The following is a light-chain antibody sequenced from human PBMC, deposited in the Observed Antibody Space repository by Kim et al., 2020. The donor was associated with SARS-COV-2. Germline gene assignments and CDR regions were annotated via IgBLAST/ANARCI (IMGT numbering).Light chain of an antibody. CDR2: AAS. J-gene: IGKJ1*01. V-gene: IGKV1-39*01. Sequence: ASVGDRFTMSCRASQSISSYLNWYQQRPGKAPKLLIYAASSLQSGVPSRFSGSGSGTDFTLTISSLQPEDFAAYYCQQNYSSPRTFGQGTKVDIK. CDR1: QSISSY. CDR3: QQNYSSPRT.